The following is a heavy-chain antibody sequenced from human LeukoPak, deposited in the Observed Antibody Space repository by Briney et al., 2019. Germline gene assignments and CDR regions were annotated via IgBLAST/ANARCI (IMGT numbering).Heavy chain of an antibody. CDR2: IIPILGIA. CDR1: GGTFSSYA. J-gene: IGHJ4*02. D-gene: IGHD3-22*01. V-gene: IGHV1-69*04. Sequence: ASVKVSCKASGGTFSSYAISWVRQAPGQGLEWMGRIIPILGIANYAQKFQGRVTITADKSTSTAYMELSSLRSEDTAVYYCAREGDYYDSSGYYYVYLDYWGQGTLVTVSS. CDR3: AREGDYYDSSGYYYVYLDY.